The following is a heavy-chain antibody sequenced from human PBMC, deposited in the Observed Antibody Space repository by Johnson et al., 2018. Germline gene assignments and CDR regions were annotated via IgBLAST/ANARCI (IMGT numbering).Heavy chain of an antibody. CDR1: GFTFSSYS. CDR2: ISSSSSYI. Sequence: EVQLVESGGGLVKPGGSLRLSCAASGFTFSSYSMNWVRQAPGKGLEWVSSISSSSSYIYYADSVKGRFTISRDNAKTSLYLQMNSLRAEDTAVYYCARVSYYSCGYSYPGSSAFDIWGQGTMVTVSS. J-gene: IGHJ3*02. CDR3: ARVSYYSCGYSYPGSSAFDI. D-gene: IGHD3-22*01. V-gene: IGHV3-21*01.